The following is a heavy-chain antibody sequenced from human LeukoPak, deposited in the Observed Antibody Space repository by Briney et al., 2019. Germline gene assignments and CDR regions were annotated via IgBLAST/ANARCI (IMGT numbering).Heavy chain of an antibody. V-gene: IGHV1-69*06. CDR2: IIPIFGTA. D-gene: IGHD2-2*01. CDR3: AVHDCSSTSCYGDFDWLFLFDY. J-gene: IGHJ4*02. CDR1: GGTFSSYA. Sequence: SVKVSCKASGGTFSSYAISWVRQAPGRGLEWMGGIIPIFGTANYAQKFQGRVTITADKSTSTAYMELSSLRSEDTAVYYCAVHDCSSTSCYGDFDWLFLFDYWGQGTLVTVSS.